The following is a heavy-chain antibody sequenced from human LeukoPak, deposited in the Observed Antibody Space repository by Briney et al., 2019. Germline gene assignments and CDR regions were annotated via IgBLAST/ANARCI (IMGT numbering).Heavy chain of an antibody. V-gene: IGHV3-21*01. D-gene: IGHD4-17*01. CDR1: GFTFSSYS. J-gene: IGHJ4*02. CDR2: ISSSSSYI. Sequence: GGSLRLSCAASGFTFSSYSMNWVRQASGKGLEWVSSISSSSSYIYYADSVKGRFTISRDNAKNSLYLQMNSLRAEDTAVYYCARVRARGYGDYALDYWGQGTLVTVSS. CDR3: ARVRARGYGDYALDY.